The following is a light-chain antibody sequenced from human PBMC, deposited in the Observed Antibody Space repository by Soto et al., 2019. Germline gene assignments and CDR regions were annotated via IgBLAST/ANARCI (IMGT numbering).Light chain of an antibody. V-gene: IGKV1-39*01. J-gene: IGKJ2*01. Sequence: DIQMTQSPSSLSASVGDRVTITCRASQSISSFLIWYQQKPGNAPNYLIYAASMLRDGVPSRFSGSGSETHFTLTINSLQPEDFATYYCQQSYTMPYTFGQGTKLEIK. CDR3: QQSYTMPYT. CDR1: QSISSF. CDR2: AAS.